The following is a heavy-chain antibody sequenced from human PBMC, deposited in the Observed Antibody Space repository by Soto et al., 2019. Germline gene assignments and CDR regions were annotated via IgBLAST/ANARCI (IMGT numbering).Heavy chain of an antibody. J-gene: IGHJ4*02. D-gene: IGHD6-6*01. V-gene: IGHV4-39*01. CDR2: IYYSGST. CDR1: GGSISSSSYY. CDR3: AGYSSSSGYYFDY. Sequence: KLPETLSLTCTVSGGSISSSSYYWGWIRQPPGKGLEWIGSIYYSGSTYYNPSLKSRVTISVDTSKNQFSLKLSSVTAADTAVYYCAGYSSSSGYYFDYWGQGTLVTVSS.